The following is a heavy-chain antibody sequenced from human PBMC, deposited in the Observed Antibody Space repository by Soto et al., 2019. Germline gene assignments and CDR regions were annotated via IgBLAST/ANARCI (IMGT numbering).Heavy chain of an antibody. J-gene: IGHJ4*02. CDR3: ACLTYPDEHTYYDFSYYFDY. Sequence: QVQLVQSGAEVKKPGSSVKVSCKASGGTFSSYTISWVRQAPGQGLEWMGRIIPILGIANYAQKFQGRVTITADKSTSTAYMELSSLRSEDTAVYYCACLTYPDEHTYYDFSYYFDYWGQGTLVTVSS. V-gene: IGHV1-69*02. D-gene: IGHD3-3*01. CDR2: IIPILGIA. CDR1: GGTFSSYT.